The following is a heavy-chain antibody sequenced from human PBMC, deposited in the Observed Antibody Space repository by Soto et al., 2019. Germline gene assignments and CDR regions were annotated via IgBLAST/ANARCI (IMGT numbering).Heavy chain of an antibody. V-gene: IGHV1-3*01. D-gene: IGHD3-10*01. J-gene: IGHJ4*02. CDR1: GYTFTSYA. CDR3: AREIGRFLWSFRRYFDY. CDR2: INAGNGNT. Sequence: GASVKVSCKASGYTFTSYAMHWVRQAPGQRLEWMGWINAGNGNTKYSQKFQGRVTITRDTSASTAYMELSSLRSEDTAVYYCAREIGRFLWSFRRYFDYWGQGTLVTVSS.